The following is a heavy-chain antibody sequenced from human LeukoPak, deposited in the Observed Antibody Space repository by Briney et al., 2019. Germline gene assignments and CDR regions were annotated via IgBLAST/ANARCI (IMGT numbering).Heavy chain of an antibody. CDR3: ARDDKGRGVDIVATIPQ. D-gene: IGHD5-12*01. Sequence: PGGSLRLSCAGSGFTFSNYWMNWVRQAPGKGLEWVSSISSSSSYIYYADSVKGRFTISRDNAKNSLYLQMNSLRAEDTAVYYCARDDKGRGVDIVATIPQWGQGTLVTVSS. J-gene: IGHJ4*02. CDR1: GFTFSNYW. CDR2: ISSSSSYI. V-gene: IGHV3-21*01.